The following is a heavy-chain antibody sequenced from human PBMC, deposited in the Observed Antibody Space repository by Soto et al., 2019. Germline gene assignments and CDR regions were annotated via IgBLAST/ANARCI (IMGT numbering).Heavy chain of an antibody. CDR2: IYYSGST. CDR3: ARRSYYDSSGYPVYYYYYVMDV. CDR1: GGSISSSSYY. D-gene: IGHD3-22*01. J-gene: IGHJ6*02. V-gene: IGHV4-39*01. Sequence: SETLSLTCTVSGGSISSSSYYWGWIRQPPGKGLEWIGSIYYSGSTYYNPSLKSRVTISVDTSKNQFSLKLSSVTAADTAVYYCARRSYYDSSGYPVYYYYYVMDVWGQVTTVTVSS.